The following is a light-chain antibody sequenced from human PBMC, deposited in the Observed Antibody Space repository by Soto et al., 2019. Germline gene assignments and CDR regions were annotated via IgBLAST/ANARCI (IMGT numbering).Light chain of an antibody. CDR3: PQYGSSSWT. J-gene: IGKJ1*01. V-gene: IGKV3-20*01. CDR2: GTS. Sequence: EIVLTQSPGTLSLSPGERATLSCRARQSVSSSYLAWYQQKPGQAPRLLIYGTSSRATAIPDRFSGSGSGTDFTLTISRLEPEDFAVYYGPQYGSSSWTFGQGTKVEIK. CDR1: QSVSSSY.